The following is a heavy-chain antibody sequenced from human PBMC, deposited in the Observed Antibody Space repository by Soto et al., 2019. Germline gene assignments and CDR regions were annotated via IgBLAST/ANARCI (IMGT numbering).Heavy chain of an antibody. CDR3: ARDRDYYHGSGP. Sequence: ASWWAQHEPGQGLEWMGWISASNGNTNYAQKFQGRITLTTDTSARAAYMDLRNLRSDDTAVYYCARDRDYYHGSGPWAQGTLVTGSS. D-gene: IGHD3-10*01. CDR2: ISASNGNT. J-gene: IGHJ5*02. V-gene: IGHV1-18*01. CDR1: A.